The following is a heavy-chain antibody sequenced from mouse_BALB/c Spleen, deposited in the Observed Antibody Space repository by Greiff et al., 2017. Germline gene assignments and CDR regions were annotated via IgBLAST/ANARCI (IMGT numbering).Heavy chain of an antibody. CDR2: ISYSGST. J-gene: IGHJ3*01. V-gene: IGHV3-2*02. D-gene: IGHD2-2*01. Sequence: DVKLQESGPGLVKPSQSLSLTCTVTGYSITSDYAWNWIRQFPGNKLEWMGYISYSGSTSYNPSLKSRISITRDTSKNQFFLQLNSVTTEDTATYYCAQGYGYPFAYWGQGTLVTVSA. CDR3: AQGYGYPFAY. CDR1: GYSITSDYA.